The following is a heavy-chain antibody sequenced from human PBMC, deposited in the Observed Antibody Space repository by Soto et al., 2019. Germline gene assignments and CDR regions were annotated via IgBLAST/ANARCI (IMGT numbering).Heavy chain of an antibody. CDR3: VRDLDSGIYV. CDR1: GFSFSLYV. CDR2: ISFDGNNK. J-gene: IGHJ6*04. Sequence: QVQVVESGGGVVQPGRSLRLSCAASGFSFSLYVMHWVRQAPGKGLEWVGLISFDGNNKFYAESVKGRFTISRDNSKTTVYLQMNSLRVEDTAVYYCVRDLDSGIYVWVKGSTVPVSP. V-gene: IGHV3-30-3*01.